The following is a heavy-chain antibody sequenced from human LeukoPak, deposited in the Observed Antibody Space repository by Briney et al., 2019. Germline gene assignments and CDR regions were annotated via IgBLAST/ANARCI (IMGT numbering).Heavy chain of an antibody. CDR2: INHSGST. CDR3: ARGKGGTTDY. J-gene: IGHJ4*02. V-gene: IGHV4-39*07. Sequence: SETLSLTCTVSGGSISSRSYYGGWIRQPPGKGLGWIGEINHSGSTNYNPSLKSRVTISVDTSKNQFSLKLSSVTAADTAVYYCARGKGGTTDYWGQGTLVTVSS. CDR1: GGSISSRSYY. D-gene: IGHD1-1*01.